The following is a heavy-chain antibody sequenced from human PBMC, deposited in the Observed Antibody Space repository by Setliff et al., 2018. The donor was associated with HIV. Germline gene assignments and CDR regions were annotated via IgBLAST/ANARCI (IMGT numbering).Heavy chain of an antibody. Sequence: ASEKVSCKTSGYTFVNYYVNWVRQAPGQGLEWIGIMNCMNGDTSYAQSLKGRVTVTRDTSTSTVYMDLSSLRPEDTAVYYCARETQTNSGSYLAWGQGTLVTVSS. CDR3: ARETQTNSGSYLA. CDR1: GYTFVNYY. D-gene: IGHD3-10*01. J-gene: IGHJ4*02. CDR2: MNCMNGDT. V-gene: IGHV1-46*01.